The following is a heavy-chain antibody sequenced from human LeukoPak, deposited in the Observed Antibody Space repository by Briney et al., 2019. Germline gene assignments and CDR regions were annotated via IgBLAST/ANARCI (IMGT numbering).Heavy chain of an antibody. Sequence: GGSLRLSCAASGFTFSSYAMSWVRQAPGKGLECVSSISGSGGSTYDADSVKGRFTISRDNSKNTLYLQMNSLRAEDTAVYYCAKGAGYSSSWYPSPIDYWGQGTLVTVSS. CDR2: ISGSGGST. CDR1: GFTFSSYA. D-gene: IGHD6-13*01. J-gene: IGHJ4*02. CDR3: AKGAGYSSSWYPSPIDY. V-gene: IGHV3-23*01.